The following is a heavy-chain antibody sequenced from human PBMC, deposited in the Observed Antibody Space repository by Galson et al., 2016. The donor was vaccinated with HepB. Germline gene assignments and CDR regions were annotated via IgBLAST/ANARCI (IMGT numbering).Heavy chain of an antibody. V-gene: IGHV3-30*18. D-gene: IGHD5-24*01. CDR3: AKDSGTGEEMATIFDY. J-gene: IGHJ4*02. CDR1: GITFTSYG. Sequence: SLRLSCAASGITFTSYGMHWVRQAPGKGLEWVALISYDGNKKYYVDSVRGRFTISRDNSMSTLYLQMNSLRADDTAVYYCAKDSGTGEEMATIFDYWGQGTLATVSS. CDR2: ISYDGNKK.